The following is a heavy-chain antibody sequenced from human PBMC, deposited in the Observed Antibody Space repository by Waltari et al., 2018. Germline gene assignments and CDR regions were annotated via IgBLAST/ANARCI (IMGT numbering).Heavy chain of an antibody. CDR3: ARGLRFLEWLPIDY. V-gene: IGHV4-34*01. J-gene: IGHJ4*02. Sequence: QVQLQQWGAGLLKPSETLSLTCAVYGGSFSGYYWSWIRQPPGKGLEWIGEINHSGSTNSNPSLKSRVTISVDTSKNQFSLKLSSVTAADTAVYYCARGLRFLEWLPIDYWGQGTLVTVSS. CDR2: INHSGST. D-gene: IGHD3-3*01. CDR1: GGSFSGYY.